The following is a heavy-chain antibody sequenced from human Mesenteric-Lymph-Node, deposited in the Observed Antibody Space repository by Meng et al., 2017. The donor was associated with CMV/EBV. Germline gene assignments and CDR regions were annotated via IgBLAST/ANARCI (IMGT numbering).Heavy chain of an antibody. CDR3: ARDPGYYDFWSGYYKGHYYYYGMDV. Sequence: ESLKISCTVSGGSISSSSYYWGWIRQPPGKGLEWIGSIYYSGSTYYNPSLKSRVTISVDTSKNQFSLKLSSVTAADTAVYYCARDPGYYDFWSGYYKGHYYYYGMDVWGQGTTVTVSS. CDR1: GGSISSSSYY. V-gene: IGHV4-39*07. D-gene: IGHD3-3*01. J-gene: IGHJ6*02. CDR2: IYYSGST.